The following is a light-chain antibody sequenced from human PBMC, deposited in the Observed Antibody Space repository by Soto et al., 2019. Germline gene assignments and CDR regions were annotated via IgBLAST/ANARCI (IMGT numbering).Light chain of an antibody. J-gene: IGLJ1*01. CDR1: SSDVGGYNY. CDR3: PSYVGTNRYV. Sequence: QSVLTQPPSASGSPGQSVTISCTGTSSDVGGYNYVSWYQHHPGKAPKLIIYEVYKRPSGVPDRSSGSKSGNTAALTVSGLQAEDEADYYCPSYVGTNRYVFGTGTKVTVL. CDR2: EVY. V-gene: IGLV2-8*01.